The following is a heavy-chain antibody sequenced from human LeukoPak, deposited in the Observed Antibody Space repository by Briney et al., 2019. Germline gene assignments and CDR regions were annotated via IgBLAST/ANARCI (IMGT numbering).Heavy chain of an antibody. D-gene: IGHD4-17*01. CDR1: GFTFDDYG. Sequence: PGGSLRLSCAASGFTFDDYGMSWVRQAPEKGLEWVSGINWNGGSTGYADSVKGRFTISRDNAKNSLYLQMNSLRAEDTALYYCARDRATVTTGYFDYWGQGTLVTVSS. CDR2: INWNGGST. V-gene: IGHV3-20*04. J-gene: IGHJ4*02. CDR3: ARDRATVTTGYFDY.